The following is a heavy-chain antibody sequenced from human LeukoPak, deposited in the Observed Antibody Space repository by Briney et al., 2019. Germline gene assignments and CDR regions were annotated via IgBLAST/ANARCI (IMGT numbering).Heavy chain of an antibody. D-gene: IGHD3-16*01. J-gene: IGHJ6*02. V-gene: IGHV4-34*01. CDR1: GGGFRGYY. Sequence: SETLSLTCAVYGGGFRGYYWSWIRQPPGKGLEWIGGINHSGCTNHNPSLKSRVTISVDTSKNQFSLKLSSVTAADTAVYYCARIWRRGNYYYNGMDVWRQGTTVTVSS. CDR3: ARIWRRGNYYYNGMDV. CDR2: INHSGCT.